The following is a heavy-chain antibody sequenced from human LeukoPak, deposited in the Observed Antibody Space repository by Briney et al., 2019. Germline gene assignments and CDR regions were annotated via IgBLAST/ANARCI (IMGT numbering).Heavy chain of an antibody. Sequence: GGSLRLSCVASGFTFNTYSLTWVRQAPGTGLEWVSSITSNSASIYYADSVKGRFTISRDNAKNSLYLQMNSLRAEDTAVYYCARGIQLWSPFDYWGQGTLVTVSS. J-gene: IGHJ4*02. CDR3: ARGIQLWSPFDY. D-gene: IGHD5-18*01. CDR1: GFTFNTYS. CDR2: ITSNSASI. V-gene: IGHV3-21*01.